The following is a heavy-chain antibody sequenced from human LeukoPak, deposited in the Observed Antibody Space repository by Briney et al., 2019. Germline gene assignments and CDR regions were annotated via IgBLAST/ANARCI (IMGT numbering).Heavy chain of an antibody. Sequence: GGSLRLSCAASGFTFSTYAMSWVRRAPGEGLEWVSAISGSGGTTYYADSVKGRFTISRDNSKNTLYLQMNSLRVEDTAVYYCATRYSYGSYYFDYWGQGTLVTVSS. CDR1: GFTFSTYA. J-gene: IGHJ4*02. V-gene: IGHV3-23*01. CDR3: ATRYSYGSYYFDY. D-gene: IGHD5-18*01. CDR2: ISGSGGTT.